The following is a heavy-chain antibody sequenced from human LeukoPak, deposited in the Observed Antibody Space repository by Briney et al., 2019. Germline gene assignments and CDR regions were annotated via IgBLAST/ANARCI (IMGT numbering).Heavy chain of an antibody. CDR3: AKDHRDYYDSSGYSLRSAFDI. V-gene: IGHV3-23*01. CDR2: ISDSDGNT. D-gene: IGHD3-22*01. J-gene: IGHJ3*02. Sequence: GGSLRLSCAASGFTFSSYAMSWVRQAPGKGLEWVSAISDSDGNTYYADSVKGRLTISRDNSKNTLYLQMNSLRAEDTAVYYCAKDHRDYYDSSGYSLRSAFDIWGQGTMVTVSS. CDR1: GFTFSSYA.